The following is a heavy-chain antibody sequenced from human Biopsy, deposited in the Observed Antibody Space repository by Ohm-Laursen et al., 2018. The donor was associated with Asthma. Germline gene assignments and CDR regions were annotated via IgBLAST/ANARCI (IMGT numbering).Heavy chain of an antibody. Sequence: TLSLTCSVSGGSINIGDYYWSWIRQHPVTGLEWIGYIYYSGSTYYNPSLKSRVSISLDTSKNQFSLSLTSVTAADTAVYYCTRGISRVTGLFDHFDSWGQGTLVTVSS. J-gene: IGHJ4*02. CDR1: GGSINIGDYY. V-gene: IGHV4-31*03. D-gene: IGHD2-21*02. CDR2: IYYSGST. CDR3: TRGISRVTGLFDHFDS.